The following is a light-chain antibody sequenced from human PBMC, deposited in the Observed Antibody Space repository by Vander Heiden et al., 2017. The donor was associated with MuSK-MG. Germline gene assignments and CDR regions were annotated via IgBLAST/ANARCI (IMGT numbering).Light chain of an antibody. Sequence: QSVLTQPPSVSGAPGQRVTISCTGSTSNIGAGYDVHWYQQIPGTAPQLLIYANINRPTGVPDRISASNSGTSASLAITGLQSEDEADYYCQSYDNSLNTFVFGTGTTVTVL. CDR1: TSNIGAGYD. V-gene: IGLV1-40*01. CDR2: ANI. CDR3: QSYDNSLNTFV. J-gene: IGLJ1*01.